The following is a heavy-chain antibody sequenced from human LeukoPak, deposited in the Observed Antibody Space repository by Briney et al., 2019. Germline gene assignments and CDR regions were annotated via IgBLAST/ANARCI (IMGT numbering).Heavy chain of an antibody. CDR3: ARDALRVFDL. Sequence: ASVKVSCKASGYTFTSYGISWVRQAPGQGLEWMGWISAYNGNTNYAQKLQGRVTMTRDTSISTAYMDLSRLTSDDTAVYFCARDALRVFDLWGQGTLVTVSS. CDR1: GYTFTSYG. J-gene: IGHJ4*02. CDR2: ISAYNGNT. V-gene: IGHV1-18*01.